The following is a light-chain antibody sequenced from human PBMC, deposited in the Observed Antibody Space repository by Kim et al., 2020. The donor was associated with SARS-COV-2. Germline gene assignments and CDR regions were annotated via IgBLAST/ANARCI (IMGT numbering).Light chain of an antibody. V-gene: IGKV3-11*01. Sequence: EIVLTQSPATLSVSPGERATLSCRASQSVSSYLGWYQQKPGQAPRLLIYDASNRATGIPARFSGSGSGTDFTLTISSLEPEDFAVYYCQQRSNWPPGFGQGTRLEIK. CDR3: QQRSNWPPG. J-gene: IGKJ5*01. CDR2: DAS. CDR1: QSVSSY.